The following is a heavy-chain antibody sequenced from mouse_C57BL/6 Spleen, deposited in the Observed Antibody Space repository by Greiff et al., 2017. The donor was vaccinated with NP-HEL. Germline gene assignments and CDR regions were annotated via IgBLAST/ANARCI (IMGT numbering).Heavy chain of an antibody. Sequence: VQLQQSVAELVRPGASVKLSCTASGFNIKNTYMHWVKQRPEQGLEWIGRIDPANGNTITADTSSNTAYLQLSSLTSEDTAIYYCARDGYDLAWFAYWGQGTLVTVSA. CDR3: ARDGYDLAWFAY. D-gene: IGHD2-2*01. CDR1: GFNIKNTY. J-gene: IGHJ3*01. V-gene: IGHV14-3*01. CDR2: IDPANGN.